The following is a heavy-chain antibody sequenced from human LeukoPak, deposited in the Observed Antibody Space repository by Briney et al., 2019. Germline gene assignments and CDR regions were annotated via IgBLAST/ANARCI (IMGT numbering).Heavy chain of an antibody. CDR1: GFTVSSNY. V-gene: IGHV3-48*01. J-gene: IGHJ5*02. CDR2: ISSSSGTI. Sequence: PGGSLRLSCAASGFTVSSNYMSWVRQAPGKGLEWVSYISSSSGTIYYADSAKGRFTISRDNAKNSLYLQMNSLRAEDTAVYYCARELGYCSGGSCYNIRFDPWGQGTLVTVSS. D-gene: IGHD2-15*01. CDR3: ARELGYCSGGSCYNIRFDP.